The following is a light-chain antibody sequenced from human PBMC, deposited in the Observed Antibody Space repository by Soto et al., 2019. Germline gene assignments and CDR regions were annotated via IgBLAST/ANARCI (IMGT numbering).Light chain of an antibody. Sequence: EIVLTQSPDTLSLSPGERATPSCRASQSVDSNYLAWYQQKPGQAPSVLIYDASIRATGIPDGFSGSGSGTDFTLTISRLEPEDSAVYYCQQYDSSPLTFGGGTKVDIK. V-gene: IGKV3-20*01. CDR3: QQYDSSPLT. J-gene: IGKJ4*01. CDR2: DAS. CDR1: QSVDSNY.